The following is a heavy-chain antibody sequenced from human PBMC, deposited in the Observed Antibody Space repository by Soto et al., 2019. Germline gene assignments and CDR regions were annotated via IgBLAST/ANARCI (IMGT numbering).Heavy chain of an antibody. J-gene: IGHJ6*02. Sequence: PGESLKISCKGSGYSFTSYWISWVRQMPGKVLEWMGRIDPSDSYTNYSPSFQGHVTISADKSISTAYLQWSSLKASDTAMYYCATLYYYDSSGYYYGYYYYGMDVWGQGXTVTV. CDR1: GYSFTSYW. CDR3: ATLYYYDSSGYYYGYYYYGMDV. D-gene: IGHD3-22*01. V-gene: IGHV5-10-1*01. CDR2: IDPSDSYT.